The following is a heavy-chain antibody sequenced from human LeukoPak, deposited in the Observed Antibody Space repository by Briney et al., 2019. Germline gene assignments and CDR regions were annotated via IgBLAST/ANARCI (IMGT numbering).Heavy chain of an antibody. J-gene: IGHJ4*02. CDR1: GFTFSSYE. CDR2: ISSSGSTI. Sequence: GGSLRLSCAASGFTFSSYEMNWVRQAPGKRLEWVSYISSSGSTIYYADSVKGRFTISRDNAKNSLYLQMNSLRAEDTAVYYCASRGSYSEYWGQGTLDTVSS. CDR3: ASRGSYSEY. V-gene: IGHV3-48*03. D-gene: IGHD1-26*01.